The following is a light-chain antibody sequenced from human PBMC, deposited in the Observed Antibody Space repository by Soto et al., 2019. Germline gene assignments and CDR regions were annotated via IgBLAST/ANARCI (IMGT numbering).Light chain of an antibody. CDR2: GAS. V-gene: IGKV3-20*01. Sequence: ELVLTQSPGTLSLSPGESSTLSCRASQSVSNNYFAWYQQKPGQAPRXXIYGASSRATDIPDRFSGSGSGTDLTITISRLEPEDFEVYYCQQYGRSLWTFGQGTKVDIK. J-gene: IGKJ1*01. CDR3: QQYGRSLWT. CDR1: QSVSNNY.